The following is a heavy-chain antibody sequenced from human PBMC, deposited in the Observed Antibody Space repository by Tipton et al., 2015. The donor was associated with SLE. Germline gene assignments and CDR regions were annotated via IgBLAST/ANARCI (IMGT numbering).Heavy chain of an antibody. J-gene: IGHJ6*03. CDR3: ARDVSSGDANYIDV. CDR2: IHPGGGGA. CDR1: GYSFTGHY. D-gene: IGHD7-27*01. Sequence: QLVQSGAEVKKPGASMRISCMTSGYSFTGHYLHWVRQAPGQGLEWMGVIHPGGGGARYAQRFQGRVTMTGDTSTNTVYIELSSVRSEDTAIYYCARDVSSGDANYIDVWGNGTTVTVFS. V-gene: IGHV1-46*01.